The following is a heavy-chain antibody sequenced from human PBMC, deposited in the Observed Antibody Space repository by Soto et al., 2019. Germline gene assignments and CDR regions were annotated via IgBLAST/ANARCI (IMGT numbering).Heavy chain of an antibody. D-gene: IGHD6-13*01. CDR2: INHSGST. J-gene: IGHJ6*02. CDR3: ARGPPSSSRGDYYGMDV. Sequence: PSETLSLTCAVYGGSFSGYYWSWIRQPPGKGLEWIGEINHSGSTNYNPSLKSRVTISVDTSKNQFSLKLSSVTAADTAVYYCARGPPSSSRGDYYGMDVWGQGTTVTVSS. CDR1: GGSFSGYY. V-gene: IGHV4-34*01.